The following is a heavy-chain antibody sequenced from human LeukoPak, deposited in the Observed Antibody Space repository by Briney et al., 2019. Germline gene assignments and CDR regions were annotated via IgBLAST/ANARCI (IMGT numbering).Heavy chain of an antibody. Sequence: SETLSLTCTVSGGSISGYYWSWIRQPPGKGLEWIGEINHSGSTNYNPSLKSRVTISVDTSKNQFSLKLSSVTAADTAVYYCAREDAYYYGSGSYRIFDYWGQGTLVTVSS. D-gene: IGHD3-10*01. J-gene: IGHJ4*02. V-gene: IGHV4-34*01. CDR3: AREDAYYYGSGSYRIFDY. CDR1: GGSISGYY. CDR2: INHSGST.